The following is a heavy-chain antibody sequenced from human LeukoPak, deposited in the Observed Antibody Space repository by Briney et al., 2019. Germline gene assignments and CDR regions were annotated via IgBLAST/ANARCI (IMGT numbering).Heavy chain of an antibody. CDR1: GFDVNDNF. CDR2: IYASGGA. CDR3: VRRHDY. V-gene: IGHV3-53*01. J-gene: IGHJ4*02. Sequence: GGSLRLSCVASGFDVNDNFMLWIRQAPGQGLEWISIIYASGGAFHSESVKGRFSAFRDTSKNTVFLQMNNLRAADTAMYYCVRRHDYWGQGTLVTVSS.